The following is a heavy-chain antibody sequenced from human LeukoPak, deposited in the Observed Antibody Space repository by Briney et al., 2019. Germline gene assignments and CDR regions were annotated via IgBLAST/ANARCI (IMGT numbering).Heavy chain of an antibody. CDR1: GYTFTSYA. J-gene: IGHJ5*02. V-gene: IGHV1-3*01. CDR3: ARDRPYGSGPNWFDP. CDR2: INAGNGNT. Sequence: ASVKVSCKASGYTFTSYAMHWVRQAPGQRLEWMGWINAGNGNTKYSQKFQGRVTITRDTSASTAYMELSSLRSEDTAVYYCARDRPYGSGPNWFDPWGQGTLVTVSS. D-gene: IGHD3-10*01.